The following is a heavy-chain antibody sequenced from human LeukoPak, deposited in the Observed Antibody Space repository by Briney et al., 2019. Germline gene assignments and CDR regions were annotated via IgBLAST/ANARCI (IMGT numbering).Heavy chain of an antibody. CDR1: GFTFSYYN. J-gene: IGHJ4*02. Sequence: GGSLRLSCAASGFTFSYYNMNWVRQAPGKGLEWVSYISRSSSAIYYADSVKGRFTISRDNAKNSLFLQMNSLRDEDTAVYYCARDPYSYDTSGPKPFDYWGQGTLVTVSS. D-gene: IGHD3-3*01. CDR2: ISRSSSAI. CDR3: ARDPYSYDTSGPKPFDY. V-gene: IGHV3-48*02.